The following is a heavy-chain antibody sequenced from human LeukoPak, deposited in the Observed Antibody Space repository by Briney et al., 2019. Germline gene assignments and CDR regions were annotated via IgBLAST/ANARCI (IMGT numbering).Heavy chain of an antibody. Sequence: GGSLRLSCAASGFTFSNSAMNWVRQVPGKGLEWVSSIDYDSSHIYYAASVRGRFTISRDNARNSVYLQMNSLRVEDTAVYYCARDRQLWLEDWFDPWGQGTLVTVSS. CDR1: GFTFSNSA. CDR3: ARDRQLWLEDWFDP. CDR2: IDYDSSHI. V-gene: IGHV3-21*01. J-gene: IGHJ5*02. D-gene: IGHD5-18*01.